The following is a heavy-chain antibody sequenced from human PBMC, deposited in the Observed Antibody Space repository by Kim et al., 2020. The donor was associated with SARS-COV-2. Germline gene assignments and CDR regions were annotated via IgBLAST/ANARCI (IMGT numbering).Heavy chain of an antibody. CDR1: GGSISSYY. CDR2: IYYSGST. V-gene: IGHV4-59*13. Sequence: SETLSLTCTVSGGSISSYYWSWIRQPPGKGLEWIGYIYYSGSTNYNPSLKSRVTISVDTSKNQFSLKLSSVTAADTAVYYCARVGQPLQWELLPFFDYWGQGTLVTVSS. CDR3: ARVGQPLQWELLPFFDY. D-gene: IGHD1-26*01. J-gene: IGHJ4*02.